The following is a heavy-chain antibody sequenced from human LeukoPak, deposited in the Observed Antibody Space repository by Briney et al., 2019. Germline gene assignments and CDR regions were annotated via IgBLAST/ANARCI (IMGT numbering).Heavy chain of an antibody. CDR1: GFTFSTYW. CDR2: INPDGSST. J-gene: IGHJ4*02. V-gene: IGHV3-74*01. Sequence: GGSLRLSCAASGFTFSTYWMHWVRHVPGKGLVWVSRINPDGSSTHYADSVRGRFTISRDNAKNTLYVQMNTLRAEDTAMYYCVREGGTSSWYFRGFDYRGQGTLVTVSS. D-gene: IGHD6-13*01. CDR3: VREGGTSSWYFRGFDY.